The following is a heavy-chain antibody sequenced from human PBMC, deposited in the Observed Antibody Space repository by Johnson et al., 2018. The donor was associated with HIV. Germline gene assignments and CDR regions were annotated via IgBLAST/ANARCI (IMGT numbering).Heavy chain of an antibody. CDR1: GFTFDDYA. Sequence: VQLVESGGGSVQPGRSLRLSCAASGFTFDDYAMHWVRQAPGNGLEWVSGISWNSGSIGHADSVQGRFTISRDNAKNSLHLQMSSLRAEDTALYYCAKGATRYKTDGSKHDGAFDVWGQGTMVTVSS. J-gene: IGHJ3*01. CDR2: ISWNSGSI. CDR3: AKGATRYKTDGSKHDGAFDV. V-gene: IGHV3-9*01. D-gene: IGHD1-26*01.